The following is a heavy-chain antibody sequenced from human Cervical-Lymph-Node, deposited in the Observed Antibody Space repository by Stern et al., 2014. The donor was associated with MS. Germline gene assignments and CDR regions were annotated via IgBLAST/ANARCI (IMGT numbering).Heavy chain of an antibody. D-gene: IGHD2-2*01. CDR2: IYSGGST. V-gene: IGHV3-53*01. J-gene: IGHJ4*02. CDR3: ARGLPVYN. CDR1: GLTVSSDY. Sequence: EVQLVESGGGLIQPGWSLRLSCAASGLTVSSDYMNWVRQAPGKGLEWVSIIYSGGSTYYADSEKGRFTISRDNSKNTLYLQMDSLRAEDTAVYYCARGLPVYNWGPGTLVTVSS.